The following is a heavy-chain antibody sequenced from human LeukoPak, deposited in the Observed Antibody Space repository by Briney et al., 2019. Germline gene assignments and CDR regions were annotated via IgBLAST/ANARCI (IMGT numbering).Heavy chain of an antibody. CDR3: ARSYYYDTSGSKDAFDI. J-gene: IGHJ3*02. CDR1: GGSISGGSYY. V-gene: IGHV4-61*02. Sequence: TLSLTCSVSGGSISGGSYYWNWIRQPAGKGLEWIGRIYSSGSTNYNPSLKSRVTISGDTSKNHFSLKLNSVTASDTAVYYCARSYYYDTSGSKDAFDIWGQGTMVTVSS. D-gene: IGHD3-22*01. CDR2: IYSSGST.